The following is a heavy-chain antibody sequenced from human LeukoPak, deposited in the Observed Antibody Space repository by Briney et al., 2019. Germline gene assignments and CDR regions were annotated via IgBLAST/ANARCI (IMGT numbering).Heavy chain of an antibody. V-gene: IGHV3-53*01. Sequence: GGSLRLSCAASGFTVSSHYMSWVRQAPGKGLEWVSVIYSGGTTYYADSVKGRFTISRDNSKNTLYLQMNSLRAEDTAVYYCARDSENCGGDCLDYWGQGTLVTVSS. CDR2: IYSGGTT. CDR3: ARDSENCGGDCLDY. CDR1: GFTVSSHY. J-gene: IGHJ4*02. D-gene: IGHD2-21*02.